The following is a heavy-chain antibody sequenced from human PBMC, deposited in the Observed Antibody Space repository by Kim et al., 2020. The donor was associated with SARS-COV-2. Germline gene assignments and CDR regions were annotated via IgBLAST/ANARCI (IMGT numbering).Heavy chain of an antibody. Sequence: GGSLRLSCAASGFTFSSYAMHWVRQAPGKGLEWVAVISYDGSNKYYADSVKGRFTISRDNSKNTLYLQMNSLRAEDTAVYYCARDFSREDVIRPDDAFDIWGQGTMVTVSS. J-gene: IGHJ3*02. CDR3: ARDFSREDVIRPDDAFDI. CDR2: ISYDGSNK. V-gene: IGHV3-30-3*01. D-gene: IGHD1-26*01. CDR1: GFTFSSYA.